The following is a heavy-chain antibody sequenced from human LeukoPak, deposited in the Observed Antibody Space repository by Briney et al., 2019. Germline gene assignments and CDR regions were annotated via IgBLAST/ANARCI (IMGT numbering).Heavy chain of an antibody. CDR3: ARDRRLRYQPLLYYDY. J-gene: IGHJ4*02. Sequence: PSQTLSLTCTVSGGSISSGGYYWRWIRQHPGKGLEWIGYIYYSGSTYYNPSLRSRVTISVDTSKNQFSLKLSSVTAADTAVYYCARDRRLRYQPLLYYDYWGQGTLVTVSS. CDR1: GGSISSGGYY. D-gene: IGHD2-2*02. CDR2: IYYSGST. V-gene: IGHV4-31*03.